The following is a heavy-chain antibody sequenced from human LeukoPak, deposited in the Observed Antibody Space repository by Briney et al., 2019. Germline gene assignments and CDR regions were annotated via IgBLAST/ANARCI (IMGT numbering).Heavy chain of an antibody. Sequence: GGSLRLSCAPSGFTFSSYSMNWVRQAPGKELEWVSSISSSSSYISYADSVKGRFTISRDNAKNSLYLQMNSLRAEDTAVYYCARLYDSSYYFDYWGQGTLVTVSS. CDR1: GFTFSSYS. J-gene: IGHJ4*02. D-gene: IGHD3-22*01. V-gene: IGHV3-21*01. CDR2: ISSSSSYI. CDR3: ARLYDSSYYFDY.